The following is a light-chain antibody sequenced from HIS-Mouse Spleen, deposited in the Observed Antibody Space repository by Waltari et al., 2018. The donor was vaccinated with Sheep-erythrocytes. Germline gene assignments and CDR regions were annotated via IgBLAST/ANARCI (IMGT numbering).Light chain of an antibody. CDR2: KVS. V-gene: IGKV2-30*02. Sequence: DVVMTQSPLSLPVTLGQPASISCRSSQSLVHSDGNTYLNWFQQRPGQSPRRLIYKVSNRDSGVPDRFSGSGSGTDFTLKISRVEAEDVGVYYCMQALQTLTFGQGTRLEIK. CDR1: QSLVHSDGNTY. J-gene: IGKJ5*01. CDR3: MQALQTLT.